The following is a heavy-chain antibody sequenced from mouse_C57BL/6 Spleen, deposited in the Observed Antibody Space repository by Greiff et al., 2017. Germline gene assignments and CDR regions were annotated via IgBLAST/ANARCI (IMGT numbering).Heavy chain of an antibody. Sequence: EVMLVESGGGLVKPGGSLKLSCAASGFTFSSYAMSWVRQTPEKRLEWVATLSDGGSYTSSPDNVKGRFTISRDNAKNKLYLQMSHLKSEDTAMYYWAREGGDYGKGDWYFDVWGTGTTVTVSS. J-gene: IGHJ1*03. D-gene: IGHD2-1*01. CDR2: LSDGGSYT. CDR3: AREGGDYGKGDWYFDV. CDR1: GFTFSSYA. V-gene: IGHV5-4*01.